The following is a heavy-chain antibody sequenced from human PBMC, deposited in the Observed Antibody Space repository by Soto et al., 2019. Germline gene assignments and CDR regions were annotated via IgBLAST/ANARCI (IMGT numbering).Heavy chain of an antibody. CDR3: ASDPLKGYSSWFGD. D-gene: IGHD6-13*01. CDR1: GGTFSSYA. Sequence: QVQLVQSGAEVKKPGSSVKVSCKASGGTFSSYAISWVRQAPGQGLEWMGGIIPIFGTANYAQKFQGRVTITADESTSTAYMELSSLRSEDTVVYHCASDPLKGYSSWFGDWGQGTLVTVSS. V-gene: IGHV1-69*01. J-gene: IGHJ4*02. CDR2: IIPIFGTA.